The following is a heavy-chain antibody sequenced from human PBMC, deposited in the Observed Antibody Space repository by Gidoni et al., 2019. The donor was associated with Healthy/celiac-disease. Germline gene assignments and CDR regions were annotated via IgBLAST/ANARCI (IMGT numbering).Heavy chain of an antibody. D-gene: IGHD2-15*01. CDR2: IRSKAYGGTT. J-gene: IGHJ4*02. CDR1: GFTFGDYA. V-gene: IGHV3-49*05. CDR3: TRGDIVVVVAATGFDY. Sequence: EVQLVESGGGLVKPGRSLRLSCTASGFTFGDYAMSWFRQAPGKGLEWVGFIRSKAYGGTTEYAASVKGRFTISRDDSKSIAYLQMNSLKTEDTAVYYCTRGDIVVVVAATGFDYWGQGTLVTVSS.